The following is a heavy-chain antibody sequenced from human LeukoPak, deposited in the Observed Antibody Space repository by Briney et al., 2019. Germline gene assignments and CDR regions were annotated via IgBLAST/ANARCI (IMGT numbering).Heavy chain of an antibody. CDR3: AKGYYGSGSYGWFDY. D-gene: IGHD3-10*01. V-gene: IGHV3-23*01. CDR2: ISVSGDRT. Sequence: ETLSLTCAVYGGSFSGYYWSWIRQPPGKGLEWVSSISVSGDRTYYADSVKGRFTISRDNSKNTLFLQMNSLRAEDTAVYYCAKGYYGSGSYGWFDYWGQGTLVTVSS. J-gene: IGHJ4*02. CDR1: GGSFSGYY.